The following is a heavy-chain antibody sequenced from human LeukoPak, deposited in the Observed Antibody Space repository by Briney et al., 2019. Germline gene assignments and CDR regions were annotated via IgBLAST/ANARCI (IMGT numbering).Heavy chain of an antibody. Sequence: GGSLRLSCAASGFTFSSYSMNWVRQAPGKGLEWVSSISSSSYIYYADSVKGRFTISRDNAKNSLYLQMNSLRAEDTAVYYCARGPYGSGSYYDYWGQGTLVTVSS. J-gene: IGHJ4*02. CDR3: ARGPYGSGSYYDY. CDR1: GFTFSSYS. D-gene: IGHD3-10*01. CDR2: ISSSSYI. V-gene: IGHV3-21*01.